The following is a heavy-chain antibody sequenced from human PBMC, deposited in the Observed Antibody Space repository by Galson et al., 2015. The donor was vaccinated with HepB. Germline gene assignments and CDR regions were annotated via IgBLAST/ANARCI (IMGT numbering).Heavy chain of an antibody. CDR2: IYPGDSDT. Sequence: QSGAEVKKPGESLKISCKGSGYSFTSYWIGWVRQMPGKGLEWMGIIYPGDSDTRYSPSFQGQVTISADKSISTAYLQWSSLKASDTAMYYCARTYCSGGSCYRNFDYWGQGALVTVSS. D-gene: IGHD2-15*01. CDR1: GYSFTSYW. J-gene: IGHJ4*02. V-gene: IGHV5-51*03. CDR3: ARTYCSGGSCYRNFDY.